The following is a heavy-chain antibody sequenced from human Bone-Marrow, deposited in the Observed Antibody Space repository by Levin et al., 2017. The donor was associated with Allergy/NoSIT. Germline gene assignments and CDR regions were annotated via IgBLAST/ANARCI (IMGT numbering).Heavy chain of an antibody. Sequence: GGSLRLSCAASGFIFTNYYMFWVRQGPGKGLMWVARISHDGRNTKYADSVKGRFTISRDNAKNTLYLQMNSLRVEDTAVYYCARNGAWSFEFWGQGTLVTVSS. J-gene: IGHJ4*02. CDR2: ISHDGRNT. CDR1: GFIFTNYY. CDR3: ARNGAWSFEF. V-gene: IGHV3-74*03. D-gene: IGHD2-8*01.